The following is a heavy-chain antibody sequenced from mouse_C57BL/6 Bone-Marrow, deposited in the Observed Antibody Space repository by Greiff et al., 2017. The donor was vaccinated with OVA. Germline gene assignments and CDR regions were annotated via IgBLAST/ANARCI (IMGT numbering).Heavy chain of an antibody. CDR3: ARNGYYSWFAY. D-gene: IGHD2-3*01. CDR1: GYTFTDHT. J-gene: IGHJ3*01. V-gene: IGHV1-78*01. Sequence: QVQLQQSDAELVKPGASVKISCKVSGYTFTDHTIHWMKQRPEQGLERIGYIYPRGGSTKYNEKFKGKAKLTADKSSSTAYMQLNILTSEVSAVDFCARNGYYSWFAYGGQGTLVTVSA. CDR2: IYPRGGST.